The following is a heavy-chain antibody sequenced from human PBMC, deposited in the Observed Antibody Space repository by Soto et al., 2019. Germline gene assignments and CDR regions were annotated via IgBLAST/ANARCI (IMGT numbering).Heavy chain of an antibody. D-gene: IGHD4-17*01. Sequence: QVQLVESGGGVVQPGRSLRLSCAASGFTFSSYGMHWVRQAPGKGLEWVAVISYDGSNKYYADSVKGRFTISRDNSKNTLYLQMNSLRAEDTAVYYCAKTLRGAVGGYYYYGMDVWGQGTMVTVSS. CDR3: AKTLRGAVGGYYYYGMDV. CDR1: GFTFSSYG. J-gene: IGHJ6*02. V-gene: IGHV3-30*18. CDR2: ISYDGSNK.